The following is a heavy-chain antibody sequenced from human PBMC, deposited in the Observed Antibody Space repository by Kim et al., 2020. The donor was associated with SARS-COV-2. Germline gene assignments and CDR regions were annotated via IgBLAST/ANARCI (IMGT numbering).Heavy chain of an antibody. Sequence: ASVKVSCKASGYTFTSYYMHWVRQAPGQGLEWMGIINPSGGSTSYAQKFQGRVTMTRDTSTSTVYMELSSLRSEDTAVYYCARETGYSSGWYERDYYGMDVWGQGTTVTVSS. CDR2: INPSGGST. V-gene: IGHV1-46*01. CDR3: ARETGYSSGWYERDYYGMDV. J-gene: IGHJ6*02. CDR1: GYTFTSYY. D-gene: IGHD6-19*01.